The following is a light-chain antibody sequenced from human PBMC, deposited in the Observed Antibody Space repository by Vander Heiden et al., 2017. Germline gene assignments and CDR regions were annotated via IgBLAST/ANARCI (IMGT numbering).Light chain of an antibody. V-gene: IGKV1-5*03. CDR1: QSVGTW. CDR2: TES. CDR3: QQYITYPWT. Sequence: DIQLTQSPSTLSASVGDRVTIPCRASQSVGTWVAWYQQEPGKAPKLLIYTESNLESGVPSRFSGSGSGTEFTLTIGSLQPEDFASYYCQQYITYPWTFGRGTKVEIK. J-gene: IGKJ1*01.